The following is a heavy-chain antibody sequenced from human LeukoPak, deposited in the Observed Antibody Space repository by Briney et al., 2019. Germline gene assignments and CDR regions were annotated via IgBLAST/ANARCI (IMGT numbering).Heavy chain of an antibody. CDR3: AKLPPRCSSTSCYLGVYMDV. D-gene: IGHD2-2*01. CDR2: ISGNGGNT. CDR1: GFTFSNYA. J-gene: IGHJ6*03. V-gene: IGHV3-23*01. Sequence: GGSLRLSCAVSGFTFSNYAMSWVRQAPGKGLEWVSDISGNGGNTYYADSVKGRFTISRDNSKNTLYLQMNSLRAEDTAVYYCAKLPPRCSSTSCYLGVYMDVWGKGTTVTVSS.